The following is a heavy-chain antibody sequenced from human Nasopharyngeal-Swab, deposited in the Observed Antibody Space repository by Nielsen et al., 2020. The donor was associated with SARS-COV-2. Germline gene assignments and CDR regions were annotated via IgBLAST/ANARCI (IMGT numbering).Heavy chain of an antibody. D-gene: IGHD3-3*01. CDR1: GGSFSGYY. V-gene: IGHV4-34*01. J-gene: IGHJ4*02. CDR2: INHSGST. CDR3: ARGRIHDFWRRYFDY. Sequence: SETLSLTCAVYGGSFSGYYWSWIRQPPGKGLEWIGEINHSGSTNYNPSLKSRVTISVDTSKNQFSLKLSSVTAADTAVYYCARGRIHDFWRRYFDYWGQGTLVTVSS.